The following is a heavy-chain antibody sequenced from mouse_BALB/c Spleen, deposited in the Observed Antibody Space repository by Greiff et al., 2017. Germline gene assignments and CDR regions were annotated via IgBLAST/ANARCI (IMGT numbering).Heavy chain of an antibody. CDR2: INPSNGGT. V-gene: IGHV1S81*02. Sequence: QVQLQQSGAELVKPGASVKLSCKASGYTFTSYYMYWVKQRPGQGLEWIGEINPSNGGTNFNEKFKSKATLTVDKSSSTAYMQLSSLTSEDSAVYYCTREPWITTGYYYAMDYWGQGTSVTVSS. CDR1: GYTFTSYY. J-gene: IGHJ4*01. D-gene: IGHD2-4*01. CDR3: TREPWITTGYYYAMDY.